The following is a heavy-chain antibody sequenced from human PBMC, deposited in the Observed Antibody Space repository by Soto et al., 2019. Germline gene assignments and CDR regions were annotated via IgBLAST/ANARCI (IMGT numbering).Heavy chain of an antibody. CDR1: GFTFSSYA. D-gene: IGHD2-15*01. Sequence: PGGSLRLSCAASGFTFSSYAMSWVRQAPGEGLEWVSAISGSGGSTYYADSVKGRFTISRDNSKNTLYLQMNSLRAEDTAVYYCAKSPGKVDYYYGMDVWGQGTTVTVSS. CDR2: ISGSGGST. V-gene: IGHV3-23*01. J-gene: IGHJ6*02. CDR3: AKSPGKVDYYYGMDV.